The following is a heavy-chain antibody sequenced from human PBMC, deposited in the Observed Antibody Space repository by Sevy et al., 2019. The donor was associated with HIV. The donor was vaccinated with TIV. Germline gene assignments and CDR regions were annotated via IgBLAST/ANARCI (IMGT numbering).Heavy chain of an antibody. CDR3: ARDLTRYSSSWYMGY. V-gene: IGHV3-21*01. CDR1: GFTFSSYS. D-gene: IGHD6-13*01. J-gene: IGHJ4*02. CDR2: ISSSSSYI. Sequence: GGSLRLSCAASGFTFSSYSMNWVRQAPGKGLEWVSSISSSSSYIYYADSVKGRFTISRDNAKNSLYLQMNSLGAEDTAVYYCARDLTRYSSSWYMGYWGQGTLVTVSS.